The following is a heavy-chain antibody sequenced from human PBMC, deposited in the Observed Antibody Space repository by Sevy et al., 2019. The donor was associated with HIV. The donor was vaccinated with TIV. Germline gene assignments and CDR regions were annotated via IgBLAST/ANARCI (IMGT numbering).Heavy chain of an antibody. J-gene: IGHJ4*02. CDR2: IYHSGST. D-gene: IGHD3-3*01. CDR1: GGSISSGGYS. Sequence: SETLSLTCAVSGGSISSGGYSWSWIRQPPGKGLEWIGYIYHSGSTCYNPSLKSRVTISVDRSKNQFSLKLSSVTAADTAVYYCARALYVFCSGYYQPTFDYWGQGTLVTVSS. CDR3: ARALYVFCSGYYQPTFDY. V-gene: IGHV4-30-2*01.